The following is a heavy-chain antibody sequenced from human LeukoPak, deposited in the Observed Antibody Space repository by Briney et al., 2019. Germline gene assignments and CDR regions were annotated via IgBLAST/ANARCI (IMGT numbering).Heavy chain of an antibody. CDR2: IDYSGSA. V-gene: IGHV4-30-4*01. Sequence: SETLSLTCTVSGASTSKNENYWGWIRQAPGKGLEWLGYIDYSGSAYYKPSLKSRVTISVDTSNNQFSLKVRSVTAADTAVYYCARDRYQRGGYSGYDRFDYWGQGILVTVSS. CDR3: ARDRYQRGGYSGYDRFDY. CDR1: GASTSKNENY. D-gene: IGHD5-12*01. J-gene: IGHJ4*02.